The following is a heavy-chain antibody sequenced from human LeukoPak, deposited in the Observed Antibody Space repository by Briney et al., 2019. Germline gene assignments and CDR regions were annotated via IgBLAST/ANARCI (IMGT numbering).Heavy chain of an antibody. J-gene: IGHJ3*02. Sequence: SVKVSCKASGGTFSSYAISWVRQAPGQGLEWMGGVIPIFGTANYAQKFQGRVTITADKSTSTAYMELSSLRSEDTAVYYCAGDWNDAFDIWGQGTMVTVSS. V-gene: IGHV1-69*06. CDR1: GGTFSSYA. CDR2: VIPIFGTA. CDR3: AGDWNDAFDI. D-gene: IGHD2-21*02.